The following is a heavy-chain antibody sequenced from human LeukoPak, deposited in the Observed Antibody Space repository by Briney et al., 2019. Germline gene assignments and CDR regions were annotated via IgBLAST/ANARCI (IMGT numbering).Heavy chain of an antibody. CDR1: GFTFSSYG. Sequence: GGSLRLSCAASGFTFSSYGMHWVRQAPGKGLEWVAVISYDGSNKYYADSVKGRFTISRDNSKNTLYLQMNSLRVEDTAVYYCAKEPIEYSSSEDVWGQGTTVTVSS. J-gene: IGHJ6*02. CDR3: AKEPIEYSSSEDV. V-gene: IGHV3-30*18. CDR2: ISYDGSNK. D-gene: IGHD6-6*01.